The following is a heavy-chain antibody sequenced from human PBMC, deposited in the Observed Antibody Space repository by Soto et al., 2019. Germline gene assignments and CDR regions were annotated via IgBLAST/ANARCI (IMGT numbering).Heavy chain of an antibody. Sequence: QVQLVQSGAEVKKPGSSVKVSCKASGGTLNRNTISWVRQAPGQGLEWMGGIIPIFGTANYAQKFQGRVTITADESTNTAYMELSRMRSEDTAVYYCARQFDYDSSGYYYAYWGQGTLVTVSS. D-gene: IGHD3-22*01. CDR1: GGTLNRNT. J-gene: IGHJ4*02. CDR3: ARQFDYDSSGYYYAY. CDR2: IIPIFGTA. V-gene: IGHV1-69*01.